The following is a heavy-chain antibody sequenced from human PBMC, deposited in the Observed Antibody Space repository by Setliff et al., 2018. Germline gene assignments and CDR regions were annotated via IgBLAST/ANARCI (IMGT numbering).Heavy chain of an antibody. V-gene: IGHV4-39*01. Sequence: SETLSLTCTVSGGSLSGSLRGYAVFWGWIRQSPGKELEWIGSAYYNGDSYYNPSLKSRVTMSEDTSRNQFSLHLISVTAADTAVYYCARHVGTRSRGYNYYYYFMDVWGKGTTVTVSS. J-gene: IGHJ6*03. D-gene: IGHD3-10*01. CDR2: AYYNGDS. CDR1: GGSLSGSLRGYAVF. CDR3: ARHVGTRSRGYNYYYYFMDV.